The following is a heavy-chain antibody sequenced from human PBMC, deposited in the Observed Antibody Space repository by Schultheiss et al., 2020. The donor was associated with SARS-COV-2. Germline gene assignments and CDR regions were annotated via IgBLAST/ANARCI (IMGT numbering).Heavy chain of an antibody. Sequence: SETLSLTCTVSGGSVSSGSYYWSWIRQPPGKGLEWIGEINQSGSTNYNPSLKRRVTISVDTSKNQFSLKLSSVTAADTAVYYCARTPYGMDVWGQGTTVTVSS. V-gene: IGHV4-61*01. CDR3: ARTPYGMDV. J-gene: IGHJ6*02. CDR2: INQSGST. CDR1: GGSVSSGSYY.